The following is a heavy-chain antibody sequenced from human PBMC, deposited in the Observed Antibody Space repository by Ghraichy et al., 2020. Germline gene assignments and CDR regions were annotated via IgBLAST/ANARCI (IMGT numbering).Heavy chain of an antibody. Sequence: GESLNISCAASGFTFSSYWMNWVRQAPGKGLEWVANIKEDGSEKNYVDSVKGRFTLSRDNAKNSLYLQMNTLRAEDTAVYYCARDPNYYDSSGYYYDAFDIWGRGTMVTVSS. D-gene: IGHD3-22*01. CDR2: IKEDGSEK. V-gene: IGHV3-7*03. J-gene: IGHJ3*02. CDR3: ARDPNYYDSSGYYYDAFDI. CDR1: GFTFSSYW.